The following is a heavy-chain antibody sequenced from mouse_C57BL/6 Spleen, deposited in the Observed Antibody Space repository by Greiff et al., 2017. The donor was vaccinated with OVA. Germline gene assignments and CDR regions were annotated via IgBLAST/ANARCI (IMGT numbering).Heavy chain of an antibody. Sequence: QVQLKQPGAELVMPGASVKLSCKASGYTFTSYWMHWVKQRPGQGLEWIGEIDPSDSYTNYNQKFKGKSTLTVDKSSSTAYMQLSSLTSEDAAVYYCARYEGVAGTGYFDVWGTGTTVTVSS. J-gene: IGHJ1*03. D-gene: IGHD1-1*02. CDR2: IDPSDSYT. CDR1: GYTFTSYW. V-gene: IGHV1-69*01. CDR3: ARYEGVAGTGYFDV.